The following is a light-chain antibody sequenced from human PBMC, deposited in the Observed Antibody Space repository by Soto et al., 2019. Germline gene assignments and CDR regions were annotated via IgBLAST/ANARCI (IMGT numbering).Light chain of an antibody. CDR1: QSVSNNY. CDR2: GAS. V-gene: IGKV3-20*01. J-gene: IGKJ3*01. CDR3: QQYGSLPFT. Sequence: EIVLTQSPGTLSLSPGERATLSCRASQSVSNNYLAWYQQKPGQAPRLLIYGASSRATGIPDWFIGGGSGTDFTLTISRLEPEDFAVYYCQQYGSLPFTFGPGTKVDIK.